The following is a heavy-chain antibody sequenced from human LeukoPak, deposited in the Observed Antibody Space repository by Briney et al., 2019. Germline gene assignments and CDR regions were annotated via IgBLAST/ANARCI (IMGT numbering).Heavy chain of an antibody. V-gene: IGHV3-13*01. Sequence: GGSLRLSCAACGFTFSSFDMLWVRQPTGQGLEWVSTIGTASDTYYPGSVEGRFTLSRDNAKNSLYLQMNSLTAGDTAVYYCARGPPRGKYYYMDVWGKGTTVTVSS. CDR2: IGTASDT. J-gene: IGHJ6*03. D-gene: IGHD1-1*01. CDR1: GFTFSSFD. CDR3: ARGPPRGKYYYMDV.